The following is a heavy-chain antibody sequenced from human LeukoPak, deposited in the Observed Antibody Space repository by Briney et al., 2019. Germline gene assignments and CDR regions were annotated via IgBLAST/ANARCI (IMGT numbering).Heavy chain of an antibody. V-gene: IGHV3-74*01. CDR2: INRDGSGT. CDR3: TRELEYRGSPDDAFDI. J-gene: IGHJ3*02. Sequence: PGQSLRLSCAAPGFSFSYFWMHWVRQAPGQGLVWVSRINRDGSGTSYADSVKGLFTISRDNAKNTLSLQTNSLRAEHTAVYYCTRELEYRGSPDDAFDIWGQGTMVTVSS. D-gene: IGHD1-26*01. CDR1: GFSFSYFW.